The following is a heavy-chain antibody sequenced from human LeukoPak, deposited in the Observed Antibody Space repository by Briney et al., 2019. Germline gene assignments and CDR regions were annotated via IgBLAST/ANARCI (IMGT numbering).Heavy chain of an antibody. CDR2: ISAYNGNT. Sequence: GASVKVSCKTCGYTFTSYGISWVRQAPGQGLEWMGWISAYNGNTNYAQKLQGRVTMTTDTSTSTAYMELRSLRSDDTAVYYCARDENYYDSSGYYDYWGQGTLVTVSS. CDR3: ARDENYYDSSGYYDY. D-gene: IGHD3-22*01. J-gene: IGHJ4*02. V-gene: IGHV1-18*01. CDR1: GYTFTSYG.